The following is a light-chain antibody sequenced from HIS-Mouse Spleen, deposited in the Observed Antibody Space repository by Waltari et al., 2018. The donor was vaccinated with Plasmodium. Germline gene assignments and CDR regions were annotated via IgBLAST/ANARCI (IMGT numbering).Light chain of an antibody. CDR2: EGS. V-gene: IGLV2-23*01. Sequence: QSALTQPASVSGSPGQSITISCTGTSSDVGSYNLVSWYQQHPGKAPKLMIYEGSKRPSGVPTRFSGSKSGNTASLTISWLQAEDEADDYCCSYAGSSTNWVFGGGTKLTVL. J-gene: IGLJ3*02. CDR3: CSYAGSSTNWV. CDR1: SSDVGSYNL.